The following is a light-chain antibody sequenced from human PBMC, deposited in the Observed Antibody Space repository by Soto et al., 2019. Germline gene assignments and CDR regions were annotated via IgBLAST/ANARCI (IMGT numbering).Light chain of an antibody. CDR3: QQNFSPPYT. V-gene: IGKV1-39*01. CDR2: VAS. J-gene: IGKJ2*01. CDR1: QSISNN. Sequence: DIQMTQSLSSLSASVGDRVSITCRASQSISNNLSWYQQKPGKAPKFLIYVASTLQRGVPSRFSVSGSGTDFTLTISSLQPEDFATYYCQQNFSPPYTCGQGTKVEIK.